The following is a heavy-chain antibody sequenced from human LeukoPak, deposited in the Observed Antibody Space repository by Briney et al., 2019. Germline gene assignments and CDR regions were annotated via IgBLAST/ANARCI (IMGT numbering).Heavy chain of an antibody. CDR2: ISCTGANT. CDR3: AKRYGLGSSPFDY. Sequence: PGRSLRLSWAAAGSTFKNHCISCDRQAPRKGLEWDSEISCTGANTYYADSVKDPFTLSGDNYKNTLYLQMNRLRGEDTAVYSCAKRYGLGSSPFDYWGQGPLVTVFS. V-gene: IGHV3-23*01. J-gene: IGHJ4*02. D-gene: IGHD3-10*01. CDR1: GSTFKNHC.